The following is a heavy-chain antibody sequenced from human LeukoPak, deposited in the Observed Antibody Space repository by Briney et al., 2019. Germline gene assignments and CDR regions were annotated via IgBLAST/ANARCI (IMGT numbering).Heavy chain of an antibody. CDR1: GYTFSDYY. CDR3: ARCAKGDFDY. Sequence: ASVKVSCKASGYTFSDYYMHWVRQAPGQGLEWMGWINPNSGDTDYAQKFQGRVTLTTDTSISTAYMELSSLRSEDTAVYYCARCAKGDFDYWGQGTLVTVSS. V-gene: IGHV1-2*02. J-gene: IGHJ4*02. CDR2: INPNSGDT.